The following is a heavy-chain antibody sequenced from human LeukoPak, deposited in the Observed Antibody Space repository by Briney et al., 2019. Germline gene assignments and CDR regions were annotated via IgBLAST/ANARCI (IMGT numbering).Heavy chain of an antibody. V-gene: IGHV3-23*01. CDR2: TSGSAYST. CDR1: RFTFSNFA. J-gene: IGHJ4*02. CDR3: AKSGPYCSSTTCNYFDY. D-gene: IGHD2-2*01. Sequence: GGSLRLSCAASRFTFSNFAMSWVRQAPGKGLEWVSTTSGSAYSTYYADSVKGRFTISRDNSKNALFLQMNSLSAEDTAVYYCAKSGPYCSSTTCNYFDYWGQGTLVTVSS.